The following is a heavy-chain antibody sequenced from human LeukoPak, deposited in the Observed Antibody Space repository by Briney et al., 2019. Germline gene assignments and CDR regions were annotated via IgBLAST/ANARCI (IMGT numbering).Heavy chain of an antibody. V-gene: IGHV4-34*01. J-gene: IGHJ4*02. CDR2: INHSGST. CDR3: ARTYYYDSSGYYTTRQTFDY. CDR1: GGSFSGYY. D-gene: IGHD3-22*01. Sequence: PSETLSLTCAVYGGSFSGYYWSWIRQPPGKGLEWIGEINHSGSTNCNPSLKSRVTISVDTSKNQFSLKLSSVTAADTAVYYCARTYYYDSSGYYTTRQTFDYWGQGTLVTVSS.